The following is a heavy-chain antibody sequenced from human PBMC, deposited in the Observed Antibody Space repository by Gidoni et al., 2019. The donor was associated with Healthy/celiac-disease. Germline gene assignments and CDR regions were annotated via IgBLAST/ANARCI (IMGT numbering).Heavy chain of an antibody. Sequence: QVQLVQSGAEVKKPGSSVKVSCKASVGPFSRYAISWVRQAPGQGLEWMGGNIPIFGTANYAQKFQGRVTITADESTSTAYMELSSLRSEDTAVYYCANSFRAAAFVSGMDVWGQGTTVTVSS. CDR1: VGPFSRYA. D-gene: IGHD6-13*01. CDR2: NIPIFGTA. J-gene: IGHJ6*02. V-gene: IGHV1-69*01. CDR3: ANSFRAAAFVSGMDV.